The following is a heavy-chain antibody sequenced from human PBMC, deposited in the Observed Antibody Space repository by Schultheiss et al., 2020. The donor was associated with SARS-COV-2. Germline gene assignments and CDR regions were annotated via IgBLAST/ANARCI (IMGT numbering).Heavy chain of an antibody. CDR3: ARAVGYYYGMDV. CDR1: GFTFSSYW. D-gene: IGHD1-26*01. Sequence: GGSLRLSCAASGFTFSSYWMSWVRQAPGKGLEWVSYISSSDSTIYYADSVKGRFTISRDNAKNSLYLQMNSLRAEDTAVYYCARAVGYYYGMDVWGQGTTVTVSS. CDR2: ISSSDSTI. J-gene: IGHJ6*02. V-gene: IGHV3-48*04.